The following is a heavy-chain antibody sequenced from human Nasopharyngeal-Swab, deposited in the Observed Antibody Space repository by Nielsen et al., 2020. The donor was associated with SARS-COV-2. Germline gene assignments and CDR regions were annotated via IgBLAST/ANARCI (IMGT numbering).Heavy chain of an antibody. CDR3: ASWDMAQGAGAFDI. J-gene: IGHJ3*02. CDR2: IYYSGST. V-gene: IGHV4-39*06. D-gene: IGHD3-10*01. Sequence: WIRQPPGKGLEWIGSIYYSGSTYYNPSLKSRVTISVDTSKNQFPLKLSSVTAADTAVYYCASWDMAQGAGAFDIWGQGTMVTVSS.